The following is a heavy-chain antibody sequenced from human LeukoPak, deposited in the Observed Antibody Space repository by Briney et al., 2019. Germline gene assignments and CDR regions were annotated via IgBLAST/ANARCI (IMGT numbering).Heavy chain of an antibody. Sequence: GGSLRLSCAASGFTFSSYSMNWVRQAPGKGLEWVSSISSSSSYIYYADSVKGRFTISRDNAKNSLYLQMNSLRAEDTAVYYCARVGIAAALRGFDYWGQGTLVTVSS. CDR1: GFTFSSYS. CDR2: ISSSSSYI. CDR3: ARVGIAAALRGFDY. V-gene: IGHV3-21*01. D-gene: IGHD6-13*01. J-gene: IGHJ4*02.